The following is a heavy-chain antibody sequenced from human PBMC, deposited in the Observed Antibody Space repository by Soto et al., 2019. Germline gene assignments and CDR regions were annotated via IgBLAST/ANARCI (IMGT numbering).Heavy chain of an antibody. D-gene: IGHD3-22*01. CDR1: GGSISSGGSS. Sequence: QLQLQESGSGLVKPSQTLSLTCAVSGGSISSGGSSWTWIRQPPGKGLEWIGYIYHSGSTYYNPSLXXRVTISVDRSKNQFSLKLTSVTAADTAVYYCARGAVVNFDSWGQGTLVTVSS. CDR3: ARGAVVNFDS. V-gene: IGHV4-30-2*01. J-gene: IGHJ4*02. CDR2: IYHSGST.